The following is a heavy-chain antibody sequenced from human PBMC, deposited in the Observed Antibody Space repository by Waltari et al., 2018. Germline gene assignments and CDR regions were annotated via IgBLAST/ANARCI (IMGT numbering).Heavy chain of an antibody. Sequence: QVQLQESGPGLVKPSETLSLPCTVSGGSISSPYWSWIRQPPGNGLEWIGYIYYSGGTNYNPSRKSRVTISVATSKNQFSLKLSSVTAADTAVYYCARASLVGAEVDYGGQGTLVTVSS. J-gene: IGHJ4*02. CDR3: ARASLVGAEVDY. D-gene: IGHD1-26*01. V-gene: IGHV4-59*11. CDR2: IYYSGGT. CDR1: GGSISSPY.